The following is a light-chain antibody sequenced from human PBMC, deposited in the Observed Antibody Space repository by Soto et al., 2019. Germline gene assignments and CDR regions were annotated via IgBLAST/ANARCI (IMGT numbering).Light chain of an antibody. V-gene: IGKV1-33*01. CDR2: DAS. CDR3: QQYDNLPLT. J-gene: IGKJ3*01. Sequence: DIQMTQSPSSLSASVGDRVTITCQASQDISNYVNWYQQKPGKAPKLLIYDASNLETGVPSRFSGSGSGTDFTFTISSLQPEDFATYYCQQYDNLPLTFGPGTKVDIK. CDR1: QDISNY.